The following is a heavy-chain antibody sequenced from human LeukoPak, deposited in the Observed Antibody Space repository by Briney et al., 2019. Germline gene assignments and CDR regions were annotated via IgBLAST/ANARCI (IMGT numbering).Heavy chain of an antibody. J-gene: IGHJ4*02. V-gene: IGHV3-23*01. D-gene: IGHD6-6*01. Sequence: PGGSLRLSCAASGFTFRSNGMSWVRQAPGKGLEWVSGISDTGNRTFYADSVRGRFSISRDNSMNTLYLQMNSLRVEDTGVYYCAKRVSYGSSSVYFDCWGQGTLVTVSS. CDR1: GFTFRSNG. CDR2: ISDTGNRT. CDR3: AKRVSYGSSSVYFDC.